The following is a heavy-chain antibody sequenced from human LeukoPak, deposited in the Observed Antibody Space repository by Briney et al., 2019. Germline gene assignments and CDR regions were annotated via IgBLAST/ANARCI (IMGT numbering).Heavy chain of an antibody. CDR1: GYSISSGYY. D-gene: IGHD1-20*01. J-gene: IGHJ3*02. CDR2: IYYSGST. V-gene: IGHV4-61*01. CDR3: ARVDSRYNWNDRTDAFDI. Sequence: KTSETLSLTCAVSGYSISSGYYWGWIRQPPGKGLEWIGYIYYSGSTNYNPSLKSRVTISVDTSKNQFSLKLSSVTAADTAVYYCARVDSRYNWNDRTDAFDIWGQGTMVTVSS.